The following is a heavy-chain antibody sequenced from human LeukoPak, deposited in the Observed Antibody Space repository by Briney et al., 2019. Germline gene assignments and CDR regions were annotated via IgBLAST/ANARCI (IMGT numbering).Heavy chain of an antibody. CDR2: LYSGGTT. J-gene: IGHJ4*02. Sequence: GGSLRLSCAASGFTVSSNYMSWVRQAPGRGLEWVSVLYSGGTTYYADSVKGRFTISRDNSKNTLYLQMNSLRAEDTGVYYCAKSFGPVIAAAGTGADWGQGTLVTVSS. V-gene: IGHV3-66*01. CDR1: GFTVSSNY. CDR3: AKSFGPVIAAAGTGAD. D-gene: IGHD6-13*01.